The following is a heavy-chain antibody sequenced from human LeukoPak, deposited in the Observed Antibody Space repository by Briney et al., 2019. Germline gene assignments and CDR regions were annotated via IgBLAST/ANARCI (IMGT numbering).Heavy chain of an antibody. Sequence: PGGSLRLSCAASGFTFDDYAMHWVRQAPGKGLEWVSGISWNSGSIGYADSVKGRFTISRDNAKNSLYLQMNSLRAEDTALYYCAKDKGVAATGSFDYWGQGTLVTVSS. J-gene: IGHJ4*02. V-gene: IGHV3-9*01. CDR1: GFTFDDYA. CDR2: ISWNSGSI. CDR3: AKDKGVAATGSFDY. D-gene: IGHD2-15*01.